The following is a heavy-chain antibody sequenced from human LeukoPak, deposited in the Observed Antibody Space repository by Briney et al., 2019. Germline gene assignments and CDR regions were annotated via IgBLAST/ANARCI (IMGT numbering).Heavy chain of an antibody. Sequence: SQTLSLTCTVSGGSISSGSYYWSWIRQPAGKGLEWIGRIYTSGSTNYNPSLKSRVTISVDTSKNQFSLKLSSVTAADTAVYYCARGPPLGRDVDCWGQGTLVTVSS. V-gene: IGHV4-61*02. CDR2: IYTSGST. CDR3: ARGPPLGRDVDC. CDR1: GGSISSGSYY. J-gene: IGHJ4*02. D-gene: IGHD3-10*01.